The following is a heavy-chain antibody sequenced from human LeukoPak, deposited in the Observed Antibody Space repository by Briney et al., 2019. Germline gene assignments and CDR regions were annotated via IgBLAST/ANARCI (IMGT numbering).Heavy chain of an antibody. CDR1: GYTFLNYW. CDR2: IKPSGGDT. CDR3: ARGGAARLDLIFDY. D-gene: IGHD6-6*01. V-gene: IGHV1-46*01. Sequence: ASVKVSCKASGYTFLNYWIQWVRQAPGQGLEWMGMIKPSGGDTTYAQKFQGRVTMTRDTSTNTVHMEVYSLRSEDTAVYYCARGGAARLDLIFDYWGQGTLVTVSS. J-gene: IGHJ4*02.